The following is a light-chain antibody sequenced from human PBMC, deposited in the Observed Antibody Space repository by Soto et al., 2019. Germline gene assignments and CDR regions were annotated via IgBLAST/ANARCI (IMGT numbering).Light chain of an antibody. CDR3: QQYGSSPMT. CDR2: GAS. J-gene: IGKJ1*01. V-gene: IGKV3-20*01. CDR1: QSVSSSY. Sequence: EIVLTQSPGTLSLSPEERATLSCRASQSVSSSYLAWYQQKPGQAPRFLIYGASSRATGIPDRFSGSGSGTDFTLTISRLEPEDFAVYYCQQYGSSPMTFGQGTKV.